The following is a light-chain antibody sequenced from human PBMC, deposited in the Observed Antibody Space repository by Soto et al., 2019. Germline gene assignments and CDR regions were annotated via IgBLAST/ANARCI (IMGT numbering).Light chain of an antibody. CDR1: QSVSSY. CDR3: QQRSNGPPIT. J-gene: IGKJ5*01. CDR2: DAS. Sequence: EIVLTQSAGTLSMDPGERAPFSCRSSQSVSSYLAWYQQKPGQAPRLLIYDASNRATGIPARFSGSGSGTDFTLTISSLEPEDFAVYYCQQRSNGPPITFGQGTRLEIK. V-gene: IGKV3-11*01.